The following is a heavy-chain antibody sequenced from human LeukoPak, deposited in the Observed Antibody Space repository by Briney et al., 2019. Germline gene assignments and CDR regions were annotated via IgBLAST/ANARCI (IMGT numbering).Heavy chain of an antibody. Sequence: PSETLSLTCTVSGGSISSGSYYWSRIRQPAVKGLEWIGRIYTSGSTNYNPSLKSRVTISVDTSKNQFSLKLSSVTAADTAVYYCASGSYYFDYWGQGTLVTVSS. J-gene: IGHJ4*02. CDR1: GGSISSGSYY. D-gene: IGHD2-2*03. CDR3: ASGSYYFDY. CDR2: IYTSGST. V-gene: IGHV4-61*02.